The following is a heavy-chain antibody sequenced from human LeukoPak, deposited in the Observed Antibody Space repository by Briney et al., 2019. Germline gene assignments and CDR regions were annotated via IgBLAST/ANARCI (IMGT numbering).Heavy chain of an antibody. D-gene: IGHD6-6*01. J-gene: IGHJ5*02. CDR2: INSDGSST. CDR1: GFTFSNYW. CDR3: ARTGIAARPTVWFDP. V-gene: IGHV3-74*01. Sequence: PGGSLRLSCAASGFTFSNYWMHWVRQAPGKGLVWVSYINSDGSSTNYADSVKGRFTISRDNAKNTLYLQMNSLRAEDTALYYCARTGIAARPTVWFDPWGQGTLVTASS.